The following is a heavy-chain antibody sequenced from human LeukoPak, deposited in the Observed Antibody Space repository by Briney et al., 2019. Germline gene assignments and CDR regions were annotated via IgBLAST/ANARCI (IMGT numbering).Heavy chain of an antibody. D-gene: IGHD3-10*01. Sequence: GGSLRLSCAASGFTFSRYWMSWVRQAPGKGLEWVADIKEDGGEIYYVDSVKGRFTISRDNTKNSLFLQMNSLRAEDTAVYYWAREDYYSNADWGQGTRVTVS. CDR3: AREDYYSNAD. J-gene: IGHJ4*02. CDR2: IKEDGGEI. CDR1: GFTFSRYW. V-gene: IGHV3-7*01.